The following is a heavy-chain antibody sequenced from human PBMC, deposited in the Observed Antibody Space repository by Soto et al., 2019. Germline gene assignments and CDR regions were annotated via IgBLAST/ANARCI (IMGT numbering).Heavy chain of an antibody. CDR2: INTDESST. D-gene: IGHD1-20*01. CDR3: ARRGPVTGLAY. V-gene: IGHV3-74*01. Sequence: EVQLVESGGGLVQPGGSLRLSCAASGFTFSSYWMHWVRQAPGKGLVWVSRINTDESSTTYADSVKGRFTISRDNAKNTLYLQMNSLRAEDTAVYYCARRGPVTGLAYWGQGTLVNVSS. J-gene: IGHJ4*02. CDR1: GFTFSSYW.